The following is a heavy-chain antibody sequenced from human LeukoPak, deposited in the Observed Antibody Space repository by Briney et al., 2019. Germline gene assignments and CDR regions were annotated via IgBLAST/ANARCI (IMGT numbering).Heavy chain of an antibody. CDR1: GFSFLSYT. CDR2: ISGSAGTT. Sequence: GGSLRLSCAASGFSFLSYTMSWVRQAPGKGLEWVSGISGSAGTTYYAGSVKGRFTISRDNSKNTLFLQMNRLRAEDTAVYYCAKDRYDFLTGYFDFRGQGTRVTVSS. D-gene: IGHD3-9*01. CDR3: AKDRYDFLTGYFDF. J-gene: IGHJ4*02. V-gene: IGHV3-23*01.